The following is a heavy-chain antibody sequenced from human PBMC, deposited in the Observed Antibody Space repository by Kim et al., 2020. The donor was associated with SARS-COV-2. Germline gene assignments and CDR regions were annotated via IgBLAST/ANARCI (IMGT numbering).Heavy chain of an antibody. CDR1: GFTFSNYA. J-gene: IGHJ4*02. D-gene: IGHD6-6*01. CDR3: ARDPRVYTPHQYIDY. V-gene: IGHV3-30*04. CDR2: ISYDGSNK. Sequence: GGSLRLSCAASGFTFSNYAMHWVRQAPGKGLEWVAVISYDGSNKYYADSVKGRFTISRDNSKNTLSLQMNSLRVEDTAMYYCARDPRVYTPHQYIDYWGQGTLVTVSS.